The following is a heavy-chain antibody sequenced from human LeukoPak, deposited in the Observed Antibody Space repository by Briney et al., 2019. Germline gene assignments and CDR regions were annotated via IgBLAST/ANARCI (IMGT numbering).Heavy chain of an antibody. J-gene: IGHJ6*03. D-gene: IGHD1-26*01. Sequence: ASVKVSCEASGDSCSSYYMHCGRQAPGQGLGWMGWINPKSGATNYAEKCQGRVTMTRDKSITTAYLELTSLRSDDTAVFYCAREGGGSYYNSMITSDYYMDVWGKGTTVTVCS. CDR2: INPKSGAT. CDR1: GDSCSSYY. V-gene: IGHV1-2*02. CDR3: AREGGGSYYNSMITSDYYMDV.